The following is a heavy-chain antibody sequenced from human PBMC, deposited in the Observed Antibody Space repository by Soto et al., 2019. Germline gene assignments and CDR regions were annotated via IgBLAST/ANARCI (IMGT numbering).Heavy chain of an antibody. J-gene: IGHJ5*02. CDR1: GGSISSYC. CDR2: IYYSGSN. Sequence: SETLSLTCTVSGGSISSYCWSWIRQPPGKGLEWIGYIYYSGSNNYNPSLKSRVTISVDTSKNQFSLKLSSVTAADTAVYYCARDASGYNWFDPWGQGTPVTVSS. CDR3: ARDASGYNWFDP. V-gene: IGHV4-59*01.